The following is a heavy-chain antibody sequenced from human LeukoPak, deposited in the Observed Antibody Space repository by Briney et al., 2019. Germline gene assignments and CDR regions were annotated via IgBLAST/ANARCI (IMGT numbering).Heavy chain of an antibody. CDR2: INPNSGGT. Sequence: ASVKVSCKASGYTFTGYYMHWVRQAPGRGLEWMGWINPNSGGTNYAQKFQGRVTMTRDTSISTAYMELSRLRSDDTAVYYCARGTLLPRYSSPLGYWGQGTLVTVSS. V-gene: IGHV1-2*02. J-gene: IGHJ4*02. D-gene: IGHD6-6*01. CDR1: GYTFTGYY. CDR3: ARGTLLPRYSSPLGY.